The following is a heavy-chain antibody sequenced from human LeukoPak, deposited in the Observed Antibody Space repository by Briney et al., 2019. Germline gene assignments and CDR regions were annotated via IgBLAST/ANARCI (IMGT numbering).Heavy chain of an antibody. D-gene: IGHD3-10*01. J-gene: IGHJ6*02. Sequence: PGGSLRLSCAASGFTFDDYAMHWVRQAPGKGLEWVSGISWDSGSIGYADSVKGRFTISRDNAKNSLYLQMNSLRGEDTALYYCAKAKGRYYHYAMDVWGQGTTVTVSS. CDR1: GFTFDDYA. V-gene: IGHV3-9*01. CDR3: AKAKGRYYHYAMDV. CDR2: ISWDSGSI.